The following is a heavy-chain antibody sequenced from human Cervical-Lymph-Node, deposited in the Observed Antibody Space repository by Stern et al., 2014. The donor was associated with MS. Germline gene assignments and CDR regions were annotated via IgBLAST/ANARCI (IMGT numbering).Heavy chain of an antibody. CDR3: ARNVGDTTLGH. V-gene: IGHV1-69*01. J-gene: IGHJ4*02. D-gene: IGHD3-16*01. CDR1: GGTLRSYV. Sequence: VQLVESGAEVKKSGSSVKVSCKASGGTLRSYVITWARQASGKGPEWMGEISPIFGTATYAQQFQGRVTITADEYTSTVYMELSRRRSEDTAVYYCARNVGDTTLGHWGQGSQVIVSS. CDR2: ISPIFGTA.